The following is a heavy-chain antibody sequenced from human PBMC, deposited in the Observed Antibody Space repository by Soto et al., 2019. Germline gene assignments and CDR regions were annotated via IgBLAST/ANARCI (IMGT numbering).Heavy chain of an antibody. CDR2: ISWNSGSI. CDR3: AKDLTMVRGVIPEGGFDY. J-gene: IGHJ4*02. V-gene: IGHV3-9*01. Sequence: GGSLRLSCAASGFTFDDYAMHWVRQAPGKGLEWVSGISWNSGSIGYADSVKGRFTISRDNTKSSLYLQMNILRAEDTALNYCAKDLTMVRGVIPEGGFDYWGQGTLVTVSS. D-gene: IGHD3-10*01. CDR1: GFTFDDYA.